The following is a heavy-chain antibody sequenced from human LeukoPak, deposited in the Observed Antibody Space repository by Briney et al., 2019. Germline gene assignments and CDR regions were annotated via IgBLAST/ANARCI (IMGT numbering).Heavy chain of an antibody. V-gene: IGHV1-2*02. J-gene: IGHJ5*02. CDR1: GYSFTDYY. Sequence: GASVKVSCKTSGYSFTDYYMHWVRQAPGQGLEWMGWINPNSGGTSSAQKFQGRVTMTRDTSISTVYMEVSWLTSDDTAIYYCATLDRLHGGPYLIGPWGQGTLVTVSS. CDR3: ATLDRLHGGPYLIGP. D-gene: IGHD2-21*01. CDR2: INPNSGGT.